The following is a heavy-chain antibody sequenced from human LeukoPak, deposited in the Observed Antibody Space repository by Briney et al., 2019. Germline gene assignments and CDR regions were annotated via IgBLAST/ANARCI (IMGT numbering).Heavy chain of an antibody. D-gene: IGHD6-19*01. Sequence: GGSLRLSCAASGFTFSNYWMSWVRQAPGKGLEWVANIKQDGSDKNYVDSMKGRFTISRDNAKNSLYLQMNSLRDEDTAVYYCARVRLVRENFDYWGQGTLVTVSS. J-gene: IGHJ4*02. V-gene: IGHV3-7*01. CDR1: GFTFSNYW. CDR3: ARVRLVRENFDY. CDR2: IKQDGSDK.